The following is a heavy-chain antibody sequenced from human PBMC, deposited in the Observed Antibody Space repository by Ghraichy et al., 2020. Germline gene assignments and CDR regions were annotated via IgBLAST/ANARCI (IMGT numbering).Heavy chain of an antibody. Sequence: LRLSCAVSGGSINSGYYYWSWLRQYPGKGLEWIGYMYYNGITYYSPALRTRLSISGDTSENEFSLSLTSVTAPDTAVYYCARAGGRQVAPWDAFDIWGQGIMVTVSS. CDR3: ARAGGRQVAPWDAFDI. V-gene: IGHV4-31*11. CDR2: MYYNGIT. D-gene: IGHD3-16*01. J-gene: IGHJ3*02. CDR1: GGSINSGYYY.